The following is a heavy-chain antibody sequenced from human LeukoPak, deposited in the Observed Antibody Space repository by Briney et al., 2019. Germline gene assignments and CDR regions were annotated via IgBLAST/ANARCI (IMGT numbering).Heavy chain of an antibody. J-gene: IGHJ4*02. D-gene: IGHD4-17*01. V-gene: IGHV3-33*01. Sequence: GRSLRLSCAASGFTFSSYGMRWVRQAPGKGLEWVAVIWYDGSNKYYADSVKGRFTISRDNSKNTLYLQMNSLRAEDTAVYYCARAPDYGDYGRYFDYWGQGTLVTVSS. CDR2: IWYDGSNK. CDR1: GFTFSSYG. CDR3: ARAPDYGDYGRYFDY.